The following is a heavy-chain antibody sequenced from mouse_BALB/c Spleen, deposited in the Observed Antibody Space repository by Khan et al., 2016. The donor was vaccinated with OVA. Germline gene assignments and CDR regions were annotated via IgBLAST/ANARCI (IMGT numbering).Heavy chain of an antibody. CDR3: ARSRYYSYDEGYFVMDY. D-gene: IGHD2-14*01. CDR1: GYTFTSYW. V-gene: IGHV1S81*02. Sequence: QVQLQQPGAELVKPGASVKLSCKATGYTFTSYWMHWVKQRPGQGLEWIGEINPSNGRTNYNEKFKSKATLTVDKSSSTAYMPLTSLTSEDSAVYYCARSRYYSYDEGYFVMDYWGQGTSVTVSS. J-gene: IGHJ4*01. CDR2: INPSNGRT.